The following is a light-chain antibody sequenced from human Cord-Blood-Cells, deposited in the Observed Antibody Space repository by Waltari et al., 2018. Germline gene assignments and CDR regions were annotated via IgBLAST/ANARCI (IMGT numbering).Light chain of an antibody. V-gene: IGLV2-23*01. CDR2: EGS. J-gene: IGLJ2*01. Sequence: QSALTQPASVSGSPGQSITISCTGTSSDVGSYNLVSWYQQHPGKAPKRMIYEGSKRPSGVSNRFSGSKSGNTASLTISGLQAEDEADYYGCSYAGSSTYVVFGGGTKLTVL. CDR3: CSYAGSSTYVV. CDR1: SSDVGSYNL.